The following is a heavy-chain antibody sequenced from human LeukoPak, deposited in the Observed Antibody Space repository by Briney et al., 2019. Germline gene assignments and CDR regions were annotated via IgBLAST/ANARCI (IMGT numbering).Heavy chain of an antibody. CDR1: GFTVSRYS. D-gene: IGHD1-26*01. J-gene: IGHJ3*02. CDR3: ARGGSYYNDAFDI. CDR2: ISSSSTTI. Sequence: AGRSLRLSCAASGFTVSRYSTNWVRQAPGKGLEWVSYISSSSTTIHYADSAKGRFTIPRDNAKNSLYLQMNSLRVEDTAVYYCARGGSYYNDAFDIWGQGTMVTVSS. V-gene: IGHV3-48*01.